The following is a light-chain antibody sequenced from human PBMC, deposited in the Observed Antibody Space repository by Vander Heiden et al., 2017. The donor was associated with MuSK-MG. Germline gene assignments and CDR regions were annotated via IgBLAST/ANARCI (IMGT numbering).Light chain of an antibody. Sequence: DIVMTQSPGSLAVSLGERATINCKSSQSVLYTSDSKNYLAWYQQKPRQPPKLLIYWASTRESGVPDRFSGSGSGTDFTLTISSLQAEDVAVYYCQQYDNSPRTFGQGTKVEI. CDR2: WAS. J-gene: IGKJ1*01. CDR3: QQYDNSPRT. V-gene: IGKV4-1*01. CDR1: QSVLYTSDSKNY.